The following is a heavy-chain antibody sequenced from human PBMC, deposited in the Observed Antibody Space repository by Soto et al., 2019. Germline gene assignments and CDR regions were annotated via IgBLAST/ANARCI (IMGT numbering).Heavy chain of an antibody. CDR3: ARDVDDSGSYLSGLYFDY. CDR1: GYTFTSYG. D-gene: IGHD1-26*01. CDR2: ISAYNGNT. Sequence: QVQLVQSGAEVKKPGASVKVSCKASGYTFTSYGISWVRQAPGQGLEWMGWISAYNGNTNYAQKLQGRVTMTTDTSKSTDYMELRSLRSDDTAVYYCARDVDDSGSYLSGLYFDYWGQGTLVTVSS. J-gene: IGHJ4*02. V-gene: IGHV1-18*01.